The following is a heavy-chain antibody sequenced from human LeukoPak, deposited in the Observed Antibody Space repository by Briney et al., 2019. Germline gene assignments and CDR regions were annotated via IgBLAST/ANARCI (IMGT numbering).Heavy chain of an antibody. J-gene: IGHJ4*02. Sequence: SVKVSCKASGGTFSSYAISWVRQAPGQGLEWMGGIIPIFGTANYAQKFQGRVTITADESTSTAYMELSSLRSEDTAVHYCASHEGYSSSWYEDYWGQGTLVTVSS. CDR2: IIPIFGTA. CDR1: GGTFSSYA. CDR3: ASHEGYSSSWYEDY. D-gene: IGHD6-13*01. V-gene: IGHV1-69*01.